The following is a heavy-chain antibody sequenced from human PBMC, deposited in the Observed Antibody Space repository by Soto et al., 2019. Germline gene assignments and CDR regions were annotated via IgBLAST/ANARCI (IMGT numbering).Heavy chain of an antibody. D-gene: IGHD3-10*01. Sequence: SETLSLTCTVSGGSISSGGYYWSWIRQHPGKGLEWIGYIYYSGSTYYNPSLKSRVTISVDTFKNQFSLKLSSLTAADTAVYYCARVRGHYYGSGSYYNNWFDPWGQGTLVTVSS. CDR1: GGSISSGGYY. V-gene: IGHV4-31*03. J-gene: IGHJ5*02. CDR2: IYYSGST. CDR3: ARVRGHYYGSGSYYNNWFDP.